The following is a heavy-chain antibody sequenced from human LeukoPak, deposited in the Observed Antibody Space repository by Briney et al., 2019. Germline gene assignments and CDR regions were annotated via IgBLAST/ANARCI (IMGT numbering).Heavy chain of an antibody. D-gene: IGHD2-21*02. J-gene: IGHJ4*02. CDR3: ARLISSSDVVVTAMFDY. CDR2: FHTSGNT. CDR1: GGSISDGSHY. Sequence: SQTLSLTCTVSGGSISDGSHYWSWIRQPAGKGLEWIGRFHTSGNTNYNPSLKSRVTISVDTSKNQFSLNLSSVTAADTAVYYCARLISSSDVVVTAMFDYWGQGTLVTVSS. V-gene: IGHV4-61*02.